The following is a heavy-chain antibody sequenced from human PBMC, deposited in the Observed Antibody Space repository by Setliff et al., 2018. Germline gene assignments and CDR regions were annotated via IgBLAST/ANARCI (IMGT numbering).Heavy chain of an antibody. CDR3: ARFYGDYQFDY. CDR2: YRSGST. CDR1: GDSMSNFF. D-gene: IGHD4-17*01. J-gene: IGHJ4*02. V-gene: IGHV4-4*08. Sequence: PSETLSLTCSVTGDSMSNFFWSWIRQPPGKGLEWIGYYRSGSTNYSPSLKSRVTVSADRSRNQFSLNLNSVIAADTAVYYCARFYGDYQFDYWGQGTLVTVSS.